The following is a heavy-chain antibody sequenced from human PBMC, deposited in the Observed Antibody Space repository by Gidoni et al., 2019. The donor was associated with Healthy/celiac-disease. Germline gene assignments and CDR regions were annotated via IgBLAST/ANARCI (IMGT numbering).Heavy chain of an antibody. V-gene: IGHV4-39*01. Sequence: QLQLQESGPGLVKPSETLSLTCTVSGGSISSSSYYWGWIRQPPGKGLEWIGSIYYSRSTYYNPSLKSRVTISVDTSKNQFSLKLSSVTAADTAVYYCARLRYCSSTSCFDYWGQGTLVTVSS. D-gene: IGHD2-2*01. J-gene: IGHJ4*02. CDR2: IYYSRST. CDR1: GGSISSSSYY. CDR3: ARLRYCSSTSCFDY.